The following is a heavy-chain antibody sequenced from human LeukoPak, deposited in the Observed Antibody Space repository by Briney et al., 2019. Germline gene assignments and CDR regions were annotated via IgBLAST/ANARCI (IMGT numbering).Heavy chain of an antibody. Sequence: SETLSLTCTVSGGSISSYYWSWIRQPPGKGLEWIGYIYYSGSTNYNPSLKSRVTISVDTSKNQFSLKLSSVTAADTAVYYCAGSPDSRYCGSDCTYHIQFDYWGQGTLVTVSS. D-gene: IGHD2-21*02. CDR1: GGSISSYY. CDR3: AGSPDSRYCGSDCTYHIQFDY. J-gene: IGHJ4*02. V-gene: IGHV4-59*01. CDR2: IYYSGST.